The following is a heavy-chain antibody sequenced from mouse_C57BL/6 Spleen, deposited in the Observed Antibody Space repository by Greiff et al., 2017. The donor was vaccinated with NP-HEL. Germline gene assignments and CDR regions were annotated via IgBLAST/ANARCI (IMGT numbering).Heavy chain of an antibody. Sequence: QVQLKESGAELARPGASVKMSCKASGYTFTSYTMHWVKQRPGQGLEWIGYINPSSGYTKYNQKFKDKATLTADKSSSTAYMQLSSLTSEDSAVYYCARELGRGDYWGQGTTLTVSS. D-gene: IGHD4-1*01. V-gene: IGHV1-4*01. CDR1: GYTFTSYT. CDR3: ARELGRGDY. J-gene: IGHJ2*01. CDR2: INPSSGYT.